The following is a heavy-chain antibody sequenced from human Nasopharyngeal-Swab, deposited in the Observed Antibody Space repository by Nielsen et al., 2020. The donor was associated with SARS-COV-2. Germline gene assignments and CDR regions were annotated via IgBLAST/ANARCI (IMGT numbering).Heavy chain of an antibody. CDR3: ARVVVGTGGYYYYMDV. J-gene: IGHJ6*03. V-gene: IGHV4-59*01. CDR1: GGSISSYY. D-gene: IGHD2-21*01. Sequence: SETLSLTCTVSGGSISSYYWSWIRQPPGKGLEWIGYIYYSGSTNYNPPLKSRVTISVDTSKNQFSLKLSSVTAADTAVYYCARVVVGTGGYYYYMDVWGKGTTVTVSS. CDR2: IYYSGST.